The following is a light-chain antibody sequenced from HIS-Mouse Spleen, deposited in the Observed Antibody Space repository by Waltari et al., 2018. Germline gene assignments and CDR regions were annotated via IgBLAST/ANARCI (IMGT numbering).Light chain of an antibody. V-gene: IGLV2-23*01. CDR3: CSYAGSSTWV. J-gene: IGLJ3*02. CDR2: EGS. Sequence: QSALTQPASVSGSPGQSITISCTGTSSDVGSYNLVSWYQQHTGKAPKLMIYEGSKRTSGVSNLCSGSKSGNTASLTISGLQAEDEADYYCCSYAGSSTWVFGGGTKLTVL. CDR1: SSDVGSYNL.